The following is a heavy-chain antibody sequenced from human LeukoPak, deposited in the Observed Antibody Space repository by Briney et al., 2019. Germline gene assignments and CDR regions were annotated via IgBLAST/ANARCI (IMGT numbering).Heavy chain of an antibody. CDR3: AKGAGPPWFDP. Sequence: SETLSLTCAVYGGSFTNYYWSWIRQPAGKGLEWIGRISSTGRTDYNPSLTSRVTISIDMSKNQFSMKLSSVTAADTAVYYCAKGAGPPWFDPWGQGTLVTVSS. J-gene: IGHJ5*02. CDR1: GGSFTNYY. D-gene: IGHD6-19*01. CDR2: ISSTGRT. V-gene: IGHV4-59*10.